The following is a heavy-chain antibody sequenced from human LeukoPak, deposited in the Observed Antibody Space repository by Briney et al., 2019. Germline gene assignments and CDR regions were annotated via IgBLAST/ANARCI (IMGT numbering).Heavy chain of an antibody. J-gene: IGHJ4*02. V-gene: IGHV3-66*01. CDR3: ARYRWSGYDFDY. Sequence: SGGSLRLSCAASGFTFSSYAMSWVRQAPGKGLEWVSVIYSGGSTYYADSVKGRFTISRDNSKNTLYLQMNSLRAEDTAVYYCARYRWSGYDFDYWGQGTLVTVSS. D-gene: IGHD5-12*01. CDR1: GFTFSSYA. CDR2: IYSGGST.